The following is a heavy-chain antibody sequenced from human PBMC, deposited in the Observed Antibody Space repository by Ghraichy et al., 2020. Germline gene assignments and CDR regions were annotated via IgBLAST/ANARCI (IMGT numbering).Heavy chain of an antibody. V-gene: IGHV3-21*01. CDR1: GFTFSSYS. J-gene: IGHJ4*02. D-gene: IGHD3-10*02. CDR2: ISSSSSYI. Sequence: GGSLRLSCAASGFTFSSYSMNWVRQAPGKGLEWVSSISSSSSYIYYADSVKGRFTISRDNAKNSLYLQMNSLRDEDTAVYYCARDRDLFGYFDYWGQGTLVTVSS. CDR3: ARDRDLFGYFDY.